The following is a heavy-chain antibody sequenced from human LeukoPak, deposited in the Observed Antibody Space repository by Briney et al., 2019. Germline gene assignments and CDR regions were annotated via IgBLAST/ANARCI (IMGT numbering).Heavy chain of an antibody. Sequence: ASVKVSCKASGYTFTSYGISWVRQAPGQGLEWMGWISAYNGNTNYAQKLQGRVTMTTDTSTSTAYMELRSLRSDDTAVYYCARRVTMIVVGYYYYYYMDVWGKGTTVTVSS. V-gene: IGHV1-18*01. D-gene: IGHD3-22*01. CDR2: ISAYNGNT. CDR3: ARRVTMIVVGYYYYYYMDV. CDR1: GYTFTSYG. J-gene: IGHJ6*03.